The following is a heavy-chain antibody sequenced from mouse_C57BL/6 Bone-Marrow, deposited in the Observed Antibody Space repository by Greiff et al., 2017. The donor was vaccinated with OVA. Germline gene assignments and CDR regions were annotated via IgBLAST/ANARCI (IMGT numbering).Heavy chain of an antibody. J-gene: IGHJ1*01. V-gene: IGHV3-6*01. CDR3: ARAYWYFAV. CDR2: ISYDGSN. Sequence: EVQLQESGPGLVKPSQSLSLTCSVTGYSITSGYYWNWIRQFPGNKLEWMGYISYDGSNNYNPSLKNRISITRDTSKNQFVLKLNSVTTEDTATYHCARAYWYFAVWGPGTTVTVSS. CDR1: GYSITSGYY.